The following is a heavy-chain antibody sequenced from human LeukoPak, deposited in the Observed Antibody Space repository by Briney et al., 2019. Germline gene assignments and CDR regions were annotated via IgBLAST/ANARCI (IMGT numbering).Heavy chain of an antibody. Sequence: GGSLRLSCAASGFTFSSYAMSWVRQAPXXXLEWVSAISXSGGSTYYADSVKGRFTISRDNSKNTLYLQMNSLRAEDTAVYYCAKEKEIYYYDSSGYYDYWGQGTLVTVSS. V-gene: IGHV3-23*01. D-gene: IGHD3-22*01. CDR3: AKEKEIYYYDSSGYYDY. J-gene: IGHJ4*02. CDR1: GFTFSSYA. CDR2: ISXSGGST.